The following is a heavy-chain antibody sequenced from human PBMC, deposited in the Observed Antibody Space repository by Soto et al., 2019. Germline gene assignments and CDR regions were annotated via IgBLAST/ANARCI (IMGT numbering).Heavy chain of an antibody. J-gene: IGHJ4*02. CDR1: GFTFSSYA. D-gene: IGHD1-26*01. CDR3: AKDRTSGGSYLPLIDY. V-gene: IGHV3-23*01. Sequence: EVQLLESGGGLVQPGGSLRLSCAASGFTFSSYAMSWVRQAPGKGLEWVSAISGSGGSTYYADSVKGRFTISRDNSKNTLYLQMNSLRAEDTAVYYCAKDRTSGGSYLPLIDYGGQGTLVTVSS. CDR2: ISGSGGST.